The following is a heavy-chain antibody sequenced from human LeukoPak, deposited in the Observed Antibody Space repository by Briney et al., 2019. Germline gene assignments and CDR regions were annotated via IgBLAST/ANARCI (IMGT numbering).Heavy chain of an antibody. CDR2: ISYDGSNK. V-gene: IGHV3-30-3*01. CDR3: ARKDSGSYLN. CDR1: GFTFSSYA. Sequence: GGSLRLSCAASGFTFSSYAMHWVRQAPGKGLEWVAVISYDGSNKYYADSVKGRLTISRDNSKNTLYLQMNSLRAEDTAVYYCARKDSGSYLNWGQGTLVTVSS. J-gene: IGHJ4*02. D-gene: IGHD1-26*01.